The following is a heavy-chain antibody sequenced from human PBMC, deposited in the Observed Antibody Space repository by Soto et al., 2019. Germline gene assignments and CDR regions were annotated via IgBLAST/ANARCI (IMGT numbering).Heavy chain of an antibody. CDR1: GFTLSNYE. CDR3: ARERGGLSGADV. V-gene: IGHV3-48*03. J-gene: IGHJ6*02. CDR2: ISTGGSSI. D-gene: IGHD1-26*01. Sequence: PGGSLRLSCAGPGFTLSNYEMNWVRQAPGKGLEWVSYISTGGSSIYYADSVKGRFTIARDNGKNSVYLQMSSLRAEDTATYYCARERGGLSGADVWGQGTTVTVSS.